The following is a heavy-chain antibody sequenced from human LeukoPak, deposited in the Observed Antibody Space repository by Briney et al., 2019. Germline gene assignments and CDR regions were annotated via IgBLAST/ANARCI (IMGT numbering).Heavy chain of an antibody. CDR2: TWHSGSST. D-gene: IGHD4-11*01. V-gene: IGHV4-4*02. CDR1: DGSIKTNYW. Sequence: PSETLSLTCTVSDGSIKTNYWWTWVRQPPGKGLEWIGETWHSGSSTNYNPSLKSRVTISVDKPKSQFSLKLTSVTAADTAVYYCARAYTALDAFDIWGQGTMVTVSS. J-gene: IGHJ3*02. CDR3: ARAYTALDAFDI.